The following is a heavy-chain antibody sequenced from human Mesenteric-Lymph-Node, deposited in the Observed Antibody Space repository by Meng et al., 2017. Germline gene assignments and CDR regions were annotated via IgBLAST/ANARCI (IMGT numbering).Heavy chain of an antibody. Sequence: ASVKVSCKASGYTFTGYYMHWVRQAPGQGLEWMGWINTNTGNPTYAQGFTGRFVFSLDTSVSTAYLQISSLKAEHTAVYYFARAVTTSLYYYYYDGMDVWGQGTMVTVSS. CDR1: GYTFTGYY. V-gene: IGHV7-4-1*02. CDR2: INTNTGNP. D-gene: IGHD5-12*01. J-gene: IGHJ6*02. CDR3: ARAVTTSLYYYYYDGMDV.